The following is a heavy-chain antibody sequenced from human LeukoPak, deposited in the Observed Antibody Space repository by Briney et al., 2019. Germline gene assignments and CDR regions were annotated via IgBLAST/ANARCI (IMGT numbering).Heavy chain of an antibody. V-gene: IGHV4-39*07. D-gene: IGHD4-23*01. J-gene: IGHJ1*01. CDR2: IYYSGST. CDR3: ARVAGYGGNSYFQH. Sequence: SETLSLTCTVSGGSISSSSYYWGWIRQPPGKGLEWIGSIYYSGSTYYNPSLKSRVTISVDTSKNQFSLKLSSVTAADTAVYYCARVAGYGGNSYFQHWGQGTLVTVSS. CDR1: GGSISSSSYY.